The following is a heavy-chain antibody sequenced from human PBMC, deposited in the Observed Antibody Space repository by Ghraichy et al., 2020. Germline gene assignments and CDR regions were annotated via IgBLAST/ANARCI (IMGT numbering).Heavy chain of an antibody. Sequence: GSLRLSCAASGFSFNSFTLNWVRQAPGKGLEWVSGLSGSGRSAFYADSVKGRFTISRDNSKNTLYFQMNRLRAEDTAVYYCSKDRSSLAARPEDYWGQGTLVTASS. CDR3: SKDRSSLAARPEDY. CDR2: LSGSGRSA. CDR1: GFSFNSFT. J-gene: IGHJ4*02. V-gene: IGHV3-23*01. D-gene: IGHD6-6*01.